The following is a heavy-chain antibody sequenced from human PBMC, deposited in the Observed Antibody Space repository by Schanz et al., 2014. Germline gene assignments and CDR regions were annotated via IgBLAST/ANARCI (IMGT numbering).Heavy chain of an antibody. CDR3: AKGRFGELSAFDI. CDR1: GFTFSSYG. CDR2: ISGSGGNT. V-gene: IGHV3-23*04. Sequence: EVQLVESGGGLVQPGGSLRLSCAASGFTFSSYGMHWVRQAPGKGLEWVSAISGSGGNTYYADSVKGRFTISRDNSKNTVYIQMNSLRAEDTAVYYCAKGRFGELSAFDIWGQGTMVTVSS. D-gene: IGHD3-10*01. J-gene: IGHJ3*02.